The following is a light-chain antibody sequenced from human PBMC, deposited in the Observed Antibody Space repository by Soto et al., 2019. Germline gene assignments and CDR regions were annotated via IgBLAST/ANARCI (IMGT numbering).Light chain of an antibody. Sequence: SVLTQPPSVSAAPGQKVTISCSGSSSNIGNDYVSWYQQLPGTAPKLLIYDNNKRPSGIPDRFSGSKSGTSATLGITGLQTGDEADYYCGTWDSSLSAVVFGGGTKL. CDR1: SSNIGNDY. CDR2: DNN. V-gene: IGLV1-51*01. CDR3: GTWDSSLSAVV. J-gene: IGLJ2*01.